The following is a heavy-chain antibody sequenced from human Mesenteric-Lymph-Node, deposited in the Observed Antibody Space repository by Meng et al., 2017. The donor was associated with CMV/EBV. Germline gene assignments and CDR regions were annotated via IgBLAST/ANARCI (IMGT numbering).Heavy chain of an antibody. CDR2: ISYTGGT. V-gene: IGHV4-34*01. J-gene: IGHJ4*02. CDR1: GGSFSVYW. CDR3: AMHPADFDY. Sequence: LSLTCVVYGGSFSVYWWSSIRQPPGKGLEWVGEISYTGGTNYNPSLKSRVIISADTSKKQFSLKLTSVTAADTAVYYCAMHPADFDYWGQGILVTVSS.